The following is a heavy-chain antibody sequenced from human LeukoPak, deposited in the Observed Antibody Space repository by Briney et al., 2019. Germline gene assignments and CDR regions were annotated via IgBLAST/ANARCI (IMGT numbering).Heavy chain of an antibody. CDR1: GYTFTSYG. V-gene: IGHV1-18*01. CDR2: ISAYNGNT. D-gene: IGHD3-10*01. CDR3: ARLLWFGANLKTANDY. Sequence: ASVKVSCKASGYTFTSYGISWVRQAPGQGLEWMGWISAYNGNTNYAQKLQGRVTMTTDTSTSTAYMELRSLRSDDTAVYYCARLLWFGANLKTANDYWGQGTLVTVSS. J-gene: IGHJ4*02.